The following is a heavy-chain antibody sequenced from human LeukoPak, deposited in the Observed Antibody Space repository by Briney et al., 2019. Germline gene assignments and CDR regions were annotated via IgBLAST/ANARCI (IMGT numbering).Heavy chain of an antibody. D-gene: IGHD3-10*02. CDR1: GYTFTSYD. V-gene: IGHV1-8*01. J-gene: IGHJ6*02. CDR3: ASTSGPDRPDVSPDYYYYGMDV. CDR2: MSPNSGDT. Sequence: GASVKVSCKASGYTFTSYDINWVRQAPGQGLEWMGWMSPNSGDTGCAQKFQGRVTMTRDTSIGTAYMELSSLRSEDTAVYYCASTSGPDRPDVSPDYYYYGMDVWGQGTTVTVSS.